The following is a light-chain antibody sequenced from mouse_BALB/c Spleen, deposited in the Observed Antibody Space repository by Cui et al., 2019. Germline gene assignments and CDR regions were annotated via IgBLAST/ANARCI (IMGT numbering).Light chain of an antibody. CDR1: GDIHNH. Sequence: DTQMTQSRACLPASAGETVTITSRASGDIHNHLAWYQQTQGTSPQLLVYTAKSLADGVPSSFSGSGSGTHSSLKNSSLQPEVCGSYYYQHFWCTPPTFGAGTKLELK. CDR2: TAK. J-gene: IGKJ5*01. CDR3: QHFWCTPPT. V-gene: IGKV12-41*02.